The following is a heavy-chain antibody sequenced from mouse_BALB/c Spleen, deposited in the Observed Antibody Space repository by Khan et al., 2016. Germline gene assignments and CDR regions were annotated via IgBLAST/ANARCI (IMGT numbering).Heavy chain of an antibody. Sequence: QVQLQQSGAELVRPGSSVKISCKASGYVFSSYWMNWVKQRPGQGLEWIGQIYPGDGDTYYNRKFKGKVTLTADKSSSTAYMQLSSLTSEDSAVYFLARGTPLADWGQGTLVTVSA. CDR1: GYVFSSYW. J-gene: IGHJ3*01. CDR2: IYPGDGDT. V-gene: IGHV1-80*01. D-gene: IGHD2-14*01. CDR3: ARGTPLAD.